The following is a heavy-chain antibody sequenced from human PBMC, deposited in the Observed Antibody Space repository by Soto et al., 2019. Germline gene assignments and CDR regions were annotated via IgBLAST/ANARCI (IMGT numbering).Heavy chain of an antibody. CDR3: ARITRYYYGSGSYSHFDY. CDR2: IFSNNEK. V-gene: IGHV2-26*01. D-gene: IGHD3-10*01. Sequence: QVTLKESGPVLVKPTETLTLTCTVSGFSLSNARMGVSWIRQPPGKALERLAHIFSNNEKSYSTSLKSRLTISKDTSKCQVVLTMTNMDAVDTATYYCARITRYYYGSGSYSHFDYWGQGTLVTVSS. CDR1: GFSLSNARMG. J-gene: IGHJ4*02.